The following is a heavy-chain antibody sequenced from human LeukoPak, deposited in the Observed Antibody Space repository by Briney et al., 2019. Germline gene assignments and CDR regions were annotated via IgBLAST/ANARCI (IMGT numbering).Heavy chain of an antibody. J-gene: IGHJ3*02. V-gene: IGHV4-39*07. CDR2: IYYSGST. CDR1: GGSISSSSYY. CDR3: ARYGFLEWPLAFDI. D-gene: IGHD3-3*01. Sequence: PSETLSLTCTVSGGSISSSSYYWGWIRQPPGKGLEWIGSIYYSGSTYYNPSLKSRVTISVDTSKNQFSLKLSSVTAADTAVYYCARYGFLEWPLAFDIWGQGTMVTVSS.